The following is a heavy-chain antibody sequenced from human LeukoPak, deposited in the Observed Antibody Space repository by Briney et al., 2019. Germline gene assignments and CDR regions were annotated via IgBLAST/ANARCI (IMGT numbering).Heavy chain of an antibody. CDR2: IYTSGST. Sequence: SETLSLTCTVSGGYISSYYWSWIRQPAGKGLEWIGRIYTSGSTNYNPSLKSRVTMSLDTSKNQFSLKLSTVTAADTAVYYCARDVPASIATYYFDYWGQGTLVTVSS. D-gene: IGHD6-6*01. V-gene: IGHV4-4*07. J-gene: IGHJ4*02. CDR1: GGYISSYY. CDR3: ARDVPASIATYYFDY.